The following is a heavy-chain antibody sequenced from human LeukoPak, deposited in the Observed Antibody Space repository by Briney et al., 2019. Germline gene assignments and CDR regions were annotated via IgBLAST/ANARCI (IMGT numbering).Heavy chain of an antibody. Sequence: GGSLRLSCAASGFTFSSYAMSWVRQAPGKGLEWVSPLNGCGGSTYYADSVKGRFTISRDNSKHTLYLQMNSLRAEDTAVYYCARGMVRGVNVSSGYWGQGTLVTVSS. CDR2: LNGCGGST. CDR1: GFTFSSYA. D-gene: IGHD3-10*01. CDR3: ARGMVRGVNVSSGY. V-gene: IGHV3-23*01. J-gene: IGHJ4*02.